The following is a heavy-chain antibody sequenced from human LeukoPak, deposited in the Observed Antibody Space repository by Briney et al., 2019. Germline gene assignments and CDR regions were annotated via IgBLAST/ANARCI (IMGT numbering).Heavy chain of an antibody. CDR2: IYDDDRT. D-gene: IGHD4-11*01. J-gene: IGHJ5*02. CDR1: GFSVSGTL. Sequence: PGGSLRLTCTASGFSVSGTLMDWVRQAPGKGLEWVSVIYDDDRTVYTDSVKGRFTISRDSSKNTVYLQMNSLRPDDSAVYYCTRDRARTQSWVEFDLWGLGTLVTVYS. CDR3: TRDRARTQSWVEFDL. V-gene: IGHV3-53*05.